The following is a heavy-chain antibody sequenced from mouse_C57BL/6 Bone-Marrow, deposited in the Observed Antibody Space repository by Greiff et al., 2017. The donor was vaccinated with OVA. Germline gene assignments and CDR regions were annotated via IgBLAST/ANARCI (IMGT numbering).Heavy chain of an antibody. V-gene: IGHV3-6*01. CDR1: GYSITSGYY. Sequence: DVKLVESGPGLVKPSQSLSLTCSVTGYSITSGYYWNWIRQFPGNKLEWMGYISYDGSNNYNPSLKNRISITRDTSKNQFFLKLNSVTTEDTATYYCARDLYYYGKWGQGTTLTVSS. CDR3: ARDLYYYGK. CDR2: ISYDGSN. J-gene: IGHJ2*01. D-gene: IGHD1-1*01.